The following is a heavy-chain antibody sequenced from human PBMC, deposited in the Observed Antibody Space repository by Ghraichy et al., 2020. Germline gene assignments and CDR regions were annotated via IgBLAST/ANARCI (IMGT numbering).Heavy chain of an antibody. V-gene: IGHV1-8*02. J-gene: IGHJ6*02. CDR3: ARGLHFGTAGKHGMDL. CDR2: MNPNSGNT. D-gene: IGHD2/OR15-2a*01. CDR1: GYTFTSYD. Sequence: ASVKVSCKASGYTFTSYDMNWVRQATGQGLEWMGWMNPNSGNTGYAQKFQGRVTMTRSTSMNTAYMELTSLTSEDTAVYFCARGLHFGTAGKHGMDLWGQGATVTFSS.